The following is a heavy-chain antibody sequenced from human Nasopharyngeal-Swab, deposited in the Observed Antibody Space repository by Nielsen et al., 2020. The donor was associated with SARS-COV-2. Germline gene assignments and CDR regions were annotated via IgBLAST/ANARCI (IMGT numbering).Heavy chain of an antibody. CDR1: GFTFSTYS. J-gene: IGHJ4*02. Sequence: GESLKISCAASGFTFSTYSMSWVRQAPGKGLEWVSSISSSNSYIYYADSVKGRFTISRDNTKNSLYLQMNSLRAEDTAVYYCARGRSSGWYHYYFDYWGQGTLVTVSS. D-gene: IGHD6-19*01. CDR2: ISSSNSYI. CDR3: ARGRSSGWYHYYFDY. V-gene: IGHV3-21*01.